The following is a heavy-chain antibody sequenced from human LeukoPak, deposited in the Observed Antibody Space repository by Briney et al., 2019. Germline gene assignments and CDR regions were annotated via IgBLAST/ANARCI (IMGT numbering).Heavy chain of an antibody. CDR3: ARPYSSRWDAYDI. Sequence: GGSLRLSCTASGFTFSSYAMSWVRQAPGKGLEWVSALSGISASAYYADSVKGWFTISRDNSKSTLYLQLNSLRAEDTAVYYCARPYSSRWDAYDIWGQGAMVTVSS. CDR2: LSGISASA. J-gene: IGHJ3*02. D-gene: IGHD6-13*01. CDR1: GFTFSSYA. V-gene: IGHV3-23*01.